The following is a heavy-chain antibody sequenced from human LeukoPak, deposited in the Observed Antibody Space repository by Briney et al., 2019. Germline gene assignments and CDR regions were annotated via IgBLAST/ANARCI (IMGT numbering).Heavy chain of an antibody. Sequence: SETLSLTCAVYGGSFSGYYWSWIRQPPGKGLEWIGEINHSGSTNYNPSLKSRFTISVDTSKNQFSLKLSSVTAADTAVYYCARGGWNKFDYWGQGNLVTVSS. V-gene: IGHV4-34*01. CDR2: INHSGST. CDR3: ARGGWNKFDY. D-gene: IGHD1-1*01. CDR1: GGSFSGYY. J-gene: IGHJ4*02.